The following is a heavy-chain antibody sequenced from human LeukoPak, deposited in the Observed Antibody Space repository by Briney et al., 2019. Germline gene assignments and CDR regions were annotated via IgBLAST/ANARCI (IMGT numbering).Heavy chain of an antibody. D-gene: IGHD6-6*01. V-gene: IGHV3-30*18. CDR1: GFTFSTYA. CDR2: ISYDGGST. Sequence: GGSLRLSCAASGFTFSTYAMHWVRQAPGKGLEWVAIISYDGGSTSYADSVKGRFTISRDNSKNTLYLQMSSLRTDDTAVYYCAKIEGSSSYYFDYWGQGTLVTVSS. CDR3: AKIEGSSSYYFDY. J-gene: IGHJ4*02.